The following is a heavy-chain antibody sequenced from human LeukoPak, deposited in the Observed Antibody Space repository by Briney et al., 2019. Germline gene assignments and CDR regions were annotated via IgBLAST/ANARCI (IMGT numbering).Heavy chain of an antibody. CDR3: ARDLSAGYNEGYSYGYVPH. J-gene: IGHJ4*02. Sequence: GGSLRLSCAASGFTFRDYWMHWVRQVPGKGLVWVSRINTDGSRTSYADSVKGRFTISRDNAKNTLYLQMNSLRAEDTAVYYCARDLSAGYNEGYSYGYVPHWGQGTLVTVSS. CDR2: INTDGSRT. CDR1: GFTFRDYW. V-gene: IGHV3-74*01. D-gene: IGHD5-18*01.